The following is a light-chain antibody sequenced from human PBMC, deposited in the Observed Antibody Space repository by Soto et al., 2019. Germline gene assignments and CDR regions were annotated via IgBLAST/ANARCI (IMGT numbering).Light chain of an antibody. CDR1: QSVFNNN. CDR2: GAS. V-gene: IGKV3-20*01. J-gene: IGKJ2*01. Sequence: EIVLTQSPGTLSLSPRERATLSCRASQSVFNNNLAWYQQKPGQAPRLLLFGASSMTTGIPDRFSGSGSGTVFTLNISRLEPEDFAIYHCQQYGGSPRPFGQGTKLEIK. CDR3: QQYGGSPRP.